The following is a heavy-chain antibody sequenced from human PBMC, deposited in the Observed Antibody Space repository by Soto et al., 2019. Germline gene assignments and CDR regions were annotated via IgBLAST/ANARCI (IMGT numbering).Heavy chain of an antibody. V-gene: IGHV1-18*01. CDR2: ISAYNGNT. Sequence: QVQLVQSGAEVKKPGASVKVSCKASGYTFTSYGISWVRQAPGQGLEWMGWISAYNGNTNYAQKLQGRVTMTTDTSTSTAYMELRSLRSDDTAVYYCARYGRYYDSSGYLGYYGMDVWGQGTTVTVSS. D-gene: IGHD3-22*01. J-gene: IGHJ6*02. CDR3: ARYGRYYDSSGYLGYYGMDV. CDR1: GYTFTSYG.